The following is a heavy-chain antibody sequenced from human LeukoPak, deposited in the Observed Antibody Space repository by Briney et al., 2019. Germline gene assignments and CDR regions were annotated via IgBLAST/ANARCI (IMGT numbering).Heavy chain of an antibody. V-gene: IGHV4-30-4*01. Sequence: SQTLSLTCTVSGGSISSGDYYWSWIRQPPGKGLEWIGFIYYSGSTHYNPSLKSRVIISVDTSKNQFSLRLTSVTAADTAVYYCASMDSAMALGCWGQGTLVTVSS. CDR2: IYYSGST. CDR3: ASMDSAMALGC. D-gene: IGHD5-18*01. J-gene: IGHJ4*02. CDR1: GGSISSGDYY.